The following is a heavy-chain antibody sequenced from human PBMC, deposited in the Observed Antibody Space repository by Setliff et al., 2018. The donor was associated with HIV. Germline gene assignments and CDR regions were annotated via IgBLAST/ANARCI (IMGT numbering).Heavy chain of an antibody. V-gene: IGHV1-8*02. CDR3: ARGKYNSGWYDVHYYFDY. CDR2: MNPNSGNT. J-gene: IGHJ4*02. CDR1: GYTFTSYD. Sequence: EASVKVSCKSSGYTFTSYDINWVRQATGQGLEWMGWMNPNSGNTGHAQKFQGRVTMTRNTSISTAYMELSSLRSDDTAIYYCARGKYNSGWYDVHYYFDYWGQGMLVTVSS. D-gene: IGHD6-19*01.